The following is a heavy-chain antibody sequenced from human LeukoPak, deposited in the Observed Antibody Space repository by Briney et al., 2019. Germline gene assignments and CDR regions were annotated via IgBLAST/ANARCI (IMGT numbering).Heavy chain of an antibody. D-gene: IGHD2-15*01. Sequence: GGSLRLSCAASGFTFSSYWMSWDRQAPGKGLEWVANIKQDGSEKYYVDSVKGRFTISRDNAKNSLYLQMNSLRAEDTAVYYCARDSFLLALDYWGQGTLVTVSS. CDR1: GFTFSSYW. CDR2: IKQDGSEK. J-gene: IGHJ4*02. V-gene: IGHV3-7*01. CDR3: ARDSFLLALDY.